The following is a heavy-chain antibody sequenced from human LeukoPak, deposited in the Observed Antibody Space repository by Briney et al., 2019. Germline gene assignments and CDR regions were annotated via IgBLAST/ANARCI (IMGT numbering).Heavy chain of an antibody. Sequence: AETLSLTCAVYGGSFSGYYWSWIRQPPGKGLEWIGEINHSGSTNYKPSLKSRVSISVDTSKNQFSLKLSSVTAADTAVYYCARGISGSGGGNSAFDYWGQGTLVTVSS. V-gene: IGHV4-34*01. J-gene: IGHJ4*02. CDR1: GGSFSGYY. D-gene: IGHD4-23*01. CDR3: ARGISGSGGGNSAFDY. CDR2: INHSGST.